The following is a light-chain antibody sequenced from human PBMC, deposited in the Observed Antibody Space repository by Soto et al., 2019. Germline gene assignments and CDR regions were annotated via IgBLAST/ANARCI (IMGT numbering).Light chain of an antibody. J-gene: IGKJ1*01. CDR1: QSVSSN. V-gene: IGKV3-11*01. CDR3: QQRSIWPWT. Sequence: EIVMTQSPATLSVSAGERATLSCRASQSVSSNLAWYQQKPGQAPRLLIYGASNRATGIPARFGGSGSGTDFTLTISSLEPEDFAVFYCQQRSIWPWTFGQGTKVDIK. CDR2: GAS.